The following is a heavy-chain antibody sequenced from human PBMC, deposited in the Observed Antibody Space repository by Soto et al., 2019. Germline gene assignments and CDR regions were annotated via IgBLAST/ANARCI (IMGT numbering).Heavy chain of an antibody. J-gene: IGHJ4*02. CDR2: ISWNGGSI. CDR1: GFTFDDYA. V-gene: IGHV3-9*01. Sequence: EVQLVESGGGLVQPGRSLRLSCAASGFTFDDYAMHWVRQAPGKGLEWVSGISWNGGSIGYADSVKGRFTISRDNAKNSLYLQMNSLRAEDTALYYCAKDIGAARPSLVDYWGQGTLVTVSS. D-gene: IGHD6-6*01. CDR3: AKDIGAARPSLVDY.